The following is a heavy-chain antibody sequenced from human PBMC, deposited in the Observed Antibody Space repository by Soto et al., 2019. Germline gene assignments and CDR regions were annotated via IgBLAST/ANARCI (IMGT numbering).Heavy chain of an antibody. V-gene: IGHV1-69*06. J-gene: IGHJ4*02. D-gene: IGHD6-13*01. CDR1: GGTFSSYA. CDR2: IIPIFGTA. CDR3: ARRSSSWYSGFDY. Sequence: SVRVSCKASGGTFSSYAISWVRQAPGQGLEWMGGIIPIFGTANYAQKFQGRVTITADKSTSTAYMELSSLRSEDTAVYYCARRSSSWYSGFDYWGQGTLVTVSS.